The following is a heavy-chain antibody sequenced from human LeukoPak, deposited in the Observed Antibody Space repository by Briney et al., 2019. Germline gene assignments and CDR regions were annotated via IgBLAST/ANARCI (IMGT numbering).Heavy chain of an antibody. CDR2: ISSSGSTI. Sequence: GGSLRLSCAASGFNFSYYYMSWIRQAPGKGLEWVSYISSSGSTIYYADSVKGRFTISRDNAKNSLYLQMNSLRAEDTAVYYCASDYDFWSGYSSYGMDVWGQGTTVTVSS. V-gene: IGHV3-11*01. CDR3: ASDYDFWSGYSSYGMDV. J-gene: IGHJ6*02. D-gene: IGHD3-3*01. CDR1: GFNFSYYY.